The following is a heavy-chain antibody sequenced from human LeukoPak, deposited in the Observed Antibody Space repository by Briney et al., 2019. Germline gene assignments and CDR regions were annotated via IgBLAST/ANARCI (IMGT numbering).Heavy chain of an antibody. CDR3: AREGHGVVMVYGNAFDI. CDR2: IRYDGSNK. CDR1: GFTFSNCG. J-gene: IGHJ3*02. Sequence: PGGSLRLSCAASGFTFSNCGMHWVRQAPGKGLEWVAFIRYDGSNKYYADSVKGRFSISRDNSKNTLYLQMNSLRVEDAAVYYCAREGHGVVMVYGNAFDIWGQGTMVTVSS. V-gene: IGHV3-30*02. D-gene: IGHD2-8*01.